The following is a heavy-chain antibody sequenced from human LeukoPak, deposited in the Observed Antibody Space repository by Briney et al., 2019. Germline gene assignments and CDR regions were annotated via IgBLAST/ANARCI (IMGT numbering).Heavy chain of an antibody. V-gene: IGHV4-39*07. Sequence: SETLSLTCTVSGGPIDSSSFYWGWIRQSPGKGLEWIGSIYYSGSTNYNPSLKSRVTISVDTSMNQFSLKLSSVTAADTAVYYCARGIVVVAQLGYYYYYMDVWGKGTTVTISS. CDR3: ARGIVVVAQLGYYYYYMDV. D-gene: IGHD2-15*01. CDR2: IYYSGST. J-gene: IGHJ6*03. CDR1: GGPIDSSSFY.